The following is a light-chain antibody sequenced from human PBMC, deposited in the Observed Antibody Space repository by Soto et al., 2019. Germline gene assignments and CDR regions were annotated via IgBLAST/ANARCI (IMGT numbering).Light chain of an antibody. Sequence: DIQMTQSPSSLSSSVGDSVTITCRASQAIRDRLSWFQEKPGKAPKHLIYAASTLQGGVPSRFSGSESGTEFTLTNSSLRPEDFAAYYCLQNNTFPFKFGPGTRVD. J-gene: IGKJ3*01. V-gene: IGKV1-17*01. CDR1: QAIRDR. CDR3: LQNNTFPFK. CDR2: AAS.